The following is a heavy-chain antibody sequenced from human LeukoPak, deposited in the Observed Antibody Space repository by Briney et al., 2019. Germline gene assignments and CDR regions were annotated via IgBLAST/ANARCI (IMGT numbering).Heavy chain of an antibody. V-gene: IGHV3-23*01. J-gene: IGHJ4*02. Sequence: GGSLRLSCAASGFPFSSYAMNWVRQAPGKGLEWVSVIAGSDGFTQYADSVKGRFTIPRDNSKNTVYLQMNRLRVEDTALYYCVRSLDYWGQGTLVTVSS. CDR2: IAGSDGFT. CDR1: GFPFSSYA. CDR3: VRSLDY.